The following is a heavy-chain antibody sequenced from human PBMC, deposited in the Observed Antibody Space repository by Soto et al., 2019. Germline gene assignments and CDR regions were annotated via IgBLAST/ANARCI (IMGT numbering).Heavy chain of an antibody. CDR3: ARGPGGPDGPGDY. Sequence: QVQLVQSGAEVKKPGASVKISCKASGYTFTSYAMHWVRQAPGQRLEWMGWINAGNGNTKYSQKFQGRVTITRDTSASTAYMELSSLRSEDTAVYYCARGPGGPDGPGDYWGQGTLVTVSS. CDR1: GYTFTSYA. CDR2: INAGNGNT. J-gene: IGHJ4*02. D-gene: IGHD2-15*01. V-gene: IGHV1-3*01.